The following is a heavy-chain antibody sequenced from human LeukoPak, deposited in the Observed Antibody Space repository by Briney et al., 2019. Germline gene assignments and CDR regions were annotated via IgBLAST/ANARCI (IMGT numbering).Heavy chain of an antibody. CDR3: ARELYCSGGSCYSGFHP. CDR1: GYTFTSYA. J-gene: IGHJ5*02. CDR2: INPGNGNT. V-gene: IGHV1-3*01. D-gene: IGHD2-15*01. Sequence: GASVKDSCKASGYTFTSYAMHWVRQAPGQRREWMGWINPGNGNTKYSQKFQGRVTITRDTFASTAYMELSSLRSEDTGVYYCARELYCSGGSCYSGFHPWGQGTLVTVSS.